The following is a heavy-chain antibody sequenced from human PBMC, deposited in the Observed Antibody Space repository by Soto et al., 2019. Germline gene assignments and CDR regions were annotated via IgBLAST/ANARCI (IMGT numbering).Heavy chain of an antibody. CDR2: IDWEDDK. CDR1: GFSLSTSGMR. V-gene: IGHV2-70*04. Sequence: SGPTLVNPTHTLTLTCTFSGFSLSTSGMRVSWIRQPPGKALEWLARIDWEDDKFYSTSLKTRLTISKDTSKNQVVLTMTNMDPVDTATYYCARMVGSSRDYWGQGTLVTVSS. J-gene: IGHJ4*02. D-gene: IGHD6-6*01. CDR3: ARMVGSSRDY.